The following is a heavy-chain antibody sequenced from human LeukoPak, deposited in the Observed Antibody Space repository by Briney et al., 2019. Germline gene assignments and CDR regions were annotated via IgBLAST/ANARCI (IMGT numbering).Heavy chain of an antibody. Sequence: HPGGSLRLSCAASGFTFSSYAMSWVRQAPGKGLVWVSRINSDGSSTSYADSVKGRFTISRDNAKNTLYLQMNSLRAEDTAVYYCARDRRYQWLAPHDAFDIWGQGTMVTVSS. CDR3: ARDRRYQWLAPHDAFDI. CDR1: GFTFSSYA. D-gene: IGHD6-19*01. J-gene: IGHJ3*02. CDR2: INSDGSST. V-gene: IGHV3-74*01.